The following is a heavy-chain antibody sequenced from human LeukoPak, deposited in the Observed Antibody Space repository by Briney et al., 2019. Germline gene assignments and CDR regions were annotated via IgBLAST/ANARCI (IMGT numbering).Heavy chain of an antibody. V-gene: IGHV4-30-2*01. CDR3: ARGVGIAVAAYYFDY. Sequence: PSQTLSLTCAVSGGSISSGGYSWSWIRQPPGKGLEWIGYIYHSESTYYNPSLKSRVTISVDRSKNQFSLKLSSVTAADTAVYYCARGVGIAVAAYYFDYWGQGTLVTASS. D-gene: IGHD6-19*01. CDR2: IYHSEST. CDR1: GGSISSGGYS. J-gene: IGHJ4*02.